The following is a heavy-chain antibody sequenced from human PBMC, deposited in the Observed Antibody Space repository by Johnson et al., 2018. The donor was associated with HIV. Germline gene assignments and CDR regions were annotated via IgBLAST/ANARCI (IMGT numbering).Heavy chain of an antibody. D-gene: IGHD3-10*01. Sequence: WVGRIKSKTDGGTTDYAAPVKGRFTISRDDSKNTLYLQMNSLKTEDTAVYYCTTDQGYYGDAFDIWGQGTMVTVSS. CDR3: TTDQGYYGDAFDI. J-gene: IGHJ3*02. V-gene: IGHV3-15*01. CDR2: IKSKTDGGTT.